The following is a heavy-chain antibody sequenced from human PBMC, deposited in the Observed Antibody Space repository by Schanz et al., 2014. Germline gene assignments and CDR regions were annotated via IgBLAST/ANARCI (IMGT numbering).Heavy chain of an antibody. D-gene: IGHD2-2*01. CDR3: AKVAPAATYLDS. CDR1: GFIFSNSW. CDR2: ISGSGGDT. Sequence: EVQLVESGGGLVQPGGSLRLSCAASGFIFSNSWMSWVRQAPGQGLEWVSTISGSGGDTYPADSVKGRFTISRDNSNNTLYLQMKSLRAEDTAVYYCAKVAPAATYLDSWGLGTLVTVSS. V-gene: IGHV3-23*04. J-gene: IGHJ4*02.